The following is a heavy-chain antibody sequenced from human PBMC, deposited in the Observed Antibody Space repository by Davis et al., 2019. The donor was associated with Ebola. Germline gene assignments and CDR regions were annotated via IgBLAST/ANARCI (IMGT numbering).Heavy chain of an antibody. J-gene: IGHJ6*02. V-gene: IGHV3-74*01. D-gene: IGHD5-12*01. CDR1: GFTFSSYW. Sequence: GESLKISCAASGFTFSSYWMHWVRQALGKGLVWVSRINSDGSSTSYADSVKGRFTISRDNAKNTLYLQMNSLRAEDTAVYYCARSGYDWGPYYYYGMDVWGQGTTVTVSS. CDR3: ARSGYDWGPYYYYGMDV. CDR2: INSDGSST.